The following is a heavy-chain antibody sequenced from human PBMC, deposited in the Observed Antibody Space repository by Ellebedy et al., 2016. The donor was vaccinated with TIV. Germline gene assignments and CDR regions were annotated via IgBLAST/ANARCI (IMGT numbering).Heavy chain of an antibody. V-gene: IGHV3-53*01. CDR3: ARSHALVRFDF. CDR2: LYAGGTT. D-gene: IGHD3-16*02. J-gene: IGHJ4*02. CDR1: GFTVSNYY. Sequence: GGSLRLXXAASGFTVSNYYMSWVRQAPGKGLEWIPFLYAGGTTYYADSVKGRFTISRDNSRNTLFLQMNSLRAEDTAVYFCARSHALVRFDFWGQGTLVTVSS.